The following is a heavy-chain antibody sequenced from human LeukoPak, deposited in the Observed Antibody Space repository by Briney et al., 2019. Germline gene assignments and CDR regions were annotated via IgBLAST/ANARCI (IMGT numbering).Heavy chain of an antibody. V-gene: IGHV3-7*01. CDR1: GFTFSSYW. CDR3: ARQRGYSGYEGGFDY. D-gene: IGHD5-12*01. J-gene: IGHJ4*02. CDR2: IKQDGSEK. Sequence: GGSLRLSCAASGFTFSSYWMSWVRQAPGKGLEWVANIKQDGSEKYYVDSVKGRFTISRDNAKNSLYLQMNSLRAEDTAVYYCARQRGYSGYEGGFDYWGQGTLVTVSS.